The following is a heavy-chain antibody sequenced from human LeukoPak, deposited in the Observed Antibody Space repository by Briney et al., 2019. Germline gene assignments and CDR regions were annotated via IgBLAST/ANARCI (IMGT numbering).Heavy chain of an antibody. CDR2: IYYSGST. CDR1: GGSISNGDYY. J-gene: IGHJ3*02. V-gene: IGHV4-30-4*01. Sequence: SETLSLTCTVSGGSISNGDYYWSWIRQPPGKGLEWIGYIYYSGSTYYNPSLKSRVTISVDTSKNQFSLKLSSVTAADTAVYYCARASRELFRAFDIWGQGTMVTVSS. D-gene: IGHD3-10*01. CDR3: ARASRELFRAFDI.